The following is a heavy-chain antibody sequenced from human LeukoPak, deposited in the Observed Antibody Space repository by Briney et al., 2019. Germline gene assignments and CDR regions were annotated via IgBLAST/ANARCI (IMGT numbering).Heavy chain of an antibody. D-gene: IGHD3-10*01. J-gene: IGHJ4*02. CDR2: IKQDGSEK. V-gene: IGHV3-7*01. Sequence: PGGSLRPSCAASGFTFSSYWMSWVRQAPGKGLEWVANIKQDGSEKYYVDSVKGRFTISRDNAKNSLYLQMNSLRAEDTAVYYCARRTYYYGSGLYYFDWGQGTLVTVSS. CDR1: GFTFSSYW. CDR3: ARRTYYYGSGLYYFD.